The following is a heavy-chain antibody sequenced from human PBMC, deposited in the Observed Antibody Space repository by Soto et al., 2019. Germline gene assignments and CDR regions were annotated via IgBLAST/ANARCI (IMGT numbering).Heavy chain of an antibody. D-gene: IGHD3-16*01. J-gene: IGHJ4*02. Sequence: LRLSCAASGFTVSSNYMSWVRQAPGKGLEWVSVIYSGGNTDYADSVKGRFTMSRDNSKNTLYLQMNSLRAEDTAVYSCVKEFKGAFDYWGQGTLVTVS. CDR3: VKEFKGAFDY. V-gene: IGHV3-53*01. CDR1: GFTVSSNY. CDR2: IYSGGNT.